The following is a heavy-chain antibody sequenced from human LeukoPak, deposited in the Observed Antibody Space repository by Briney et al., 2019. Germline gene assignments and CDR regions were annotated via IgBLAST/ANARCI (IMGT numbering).Heavy chain of an antibody. CDR2: MNPNSGNT. D-gene: IGHD6-13*01. V-gene: IGHV1-8*01. CDR3: ARGRGSSWYIDP. CDR1: GYTFTSYD. J-gene: IGHJ5*02. Sequence: GSSVKVSCKASGYTFTSYDINWVRQATGQGLEWMGWMNPNSGNTGYAQKFQGRVTMTRNTSISTAYMELSSLRSEDTAVYYCARGRGSSWYIDPWGQGTLVTVSS.